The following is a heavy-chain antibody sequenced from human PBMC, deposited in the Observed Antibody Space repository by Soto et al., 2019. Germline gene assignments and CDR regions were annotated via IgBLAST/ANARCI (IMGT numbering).Heavy chain of an antibody. CDR3: AKNKRRPLVATIFPAFDY. V-gene: IGHV3-23*01. D-gene: IGHD5-12*01. J-gene: IGHJ4*02. Sequence: GGSLRLSCAASGFTFSSYAMSWVRQAPGKGLEWVSAISGSGGSTYYADSVKGRFTISRDNSKNTLYLQMNSLRAEDTAVYYCAKNKRRPLVATIFPAFDYWGQGTLVTVPQ. CDR2: ISGSGGST. CDR1: GFTFSSYA.